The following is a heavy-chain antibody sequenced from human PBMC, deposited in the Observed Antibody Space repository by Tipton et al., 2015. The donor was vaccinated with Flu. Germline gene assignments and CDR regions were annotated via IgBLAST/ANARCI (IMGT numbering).Heavy chain of an antibody. CDR2: IHKTGST. CDR1: GGSFSGYY. V-gene: IGHV4-4*08. J-gene: IGHJ5*02. D-gene: IGHD3-10*01. Sequence: GLVKPSEILSLTCAVYGGSFSGYYWSWIRQPPGKGLEWIGNIHKTGSTYYNPSLASRVSISLDTSKNHFSLRLSSVTAADTAIYYCARTYGPFNWFDPWGQGTLVTVSS. CDR3: ARTYGPFNWFDP.